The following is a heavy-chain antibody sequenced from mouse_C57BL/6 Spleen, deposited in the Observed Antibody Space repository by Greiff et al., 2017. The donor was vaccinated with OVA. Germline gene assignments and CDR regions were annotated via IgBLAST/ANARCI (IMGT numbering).Heavy chain of an antibody. Sequence: EVQLQESGPGLVKPSQSLSLTCSVTGYSITSGYYWNWIRQFPGNKLEWMGYISYDGSNNYNPSLKNRISITRDTSKNQFFLKLNSVTTEDTATYYCAREIYSNSQYYFDYWGQGTTLTVSS. J-gene: IGHJ2*01. CDR3: AREIYSNSQYYFDY. D-gene: IGHD2-5*01. CDR2: ISYDGSN. V-gene: IGHV3-6*01. CDR1: GYSITSGYY.